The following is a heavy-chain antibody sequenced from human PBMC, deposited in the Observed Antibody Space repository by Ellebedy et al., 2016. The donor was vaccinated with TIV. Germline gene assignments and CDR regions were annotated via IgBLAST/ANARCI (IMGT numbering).Heavy chain of an antibody. Sequence: GGSLRLXCAASGFTFSSYDMHWVRQATGKGLEWVSAIGTAGDTYYPGSVKGRFTISRENAKNSLYLQMNSLRAGDTAVYYCARGFKVSGWPNHAFDIWGQGTMVTVS. V-gene: IGHV3-13*01. CDR1: GFTFSSYD. D-gene: IGHD6-19*01. CDR3: ARGFKVSGWPNHAFDI. CDR2: IGTAGDT. J-gene: IGHJ3*02.